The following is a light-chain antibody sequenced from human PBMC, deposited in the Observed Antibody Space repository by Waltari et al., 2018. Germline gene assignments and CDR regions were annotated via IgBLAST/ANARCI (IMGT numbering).Light chain of an antibody. V-gene: IGKV1-39*01. CDR1: QSISSY. CDR2: AAS. CDR3: QQSDSTPT. J-gene: IGKJ4*01. Sequence: DIQMTQSPSSLSASVGDRVTITCRASQSISSYLNWYQQKPGKAPNLLIYAASSLQSGVPARFSGGGSGTDFTLTISSLQPEDFATYYCQQSDSTPTFGGGTKVEIK.